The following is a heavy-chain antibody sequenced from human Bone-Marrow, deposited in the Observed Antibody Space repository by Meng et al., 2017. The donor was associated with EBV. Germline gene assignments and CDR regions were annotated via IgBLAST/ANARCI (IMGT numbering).Heavy chain of an antibody. CDR3: ARSTAVAAPPITMIPTTGWFDP. D-gene: IGHD3-22*01. CDR1: GGSFSVYY. V-gene: IGHV4-34*01. CDR2: INHSGST. Sequence: VQLQQWGAGLLKPSGTLSPTCAVYGGSFSVYYWSWIRQPPGKGLEWIGEINHSGSTNYNPSLKSRVTISVDTSKNQFSLKLSSVTAADTAVYYCARSTAVAAPPITMIPTTGWFDPWGQGTLVTVSS. J-gene: IGHJ5*02.